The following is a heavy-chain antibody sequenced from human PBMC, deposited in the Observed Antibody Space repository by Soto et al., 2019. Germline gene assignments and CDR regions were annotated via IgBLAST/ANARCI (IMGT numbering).Heavy chain of an antibody. CDR1: GGTFSSYT. J-gene: IGHJ4*02. D-gene: IGHD1-26*01. V-gene: IGHV1-69*02. CDR3: ARWGGGSYSGLFDY. CDR2: IIPILGIA. Sequence: QVQLVQSGAEVKKPGSSVKVSCKASGGTFSSYTISWVRQAPGQGLEWMGRIIPILGIANYAQKFQGRVTITADKSTSTAYMELSRLRSEDTAVYYCARWGGGSYSGLFDYWGQGTLVTVSS.